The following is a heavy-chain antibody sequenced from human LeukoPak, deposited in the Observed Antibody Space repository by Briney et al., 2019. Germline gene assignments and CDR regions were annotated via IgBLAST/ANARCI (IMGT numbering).Heavy chain of an antibody. CDR3: AKDTSLAGIAARELDY. J-gene: IGHJ4*02. Sequence: GGSLRLSCAASGFTFSSYWMSWVRQAPGKGLEWVANIKQDGSEKYYVDSVKGRFTISRDNAKNSLYLQMNSLRAEDTAVYYCAKDTSLAGIAARELDYWGQGTLVTVSS. CDR1: GFTFSSYW. CDR2: IKQDGSEK. V-gene: IGHV3-7*03. D-gene: IGHD6-6*01.